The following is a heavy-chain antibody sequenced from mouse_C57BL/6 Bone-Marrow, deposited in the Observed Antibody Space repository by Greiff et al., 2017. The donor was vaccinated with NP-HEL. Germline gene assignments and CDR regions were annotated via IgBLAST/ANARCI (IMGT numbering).Heavy chain of an antibody. J-gene: IGHJ3*01. V-gene: IGHV1-81*01. CDR2: IYPRSGNT. D-gene: IGHD2-2*01. Sequence: VQVVESGAELARPGASVKLSCKASGYTFTSYGISWVKQRTGQGLEWIGEIYPRSGNTYYNEKFKGKATLTADKSSSTAYMELRSLTSEDSAVYFCARSRWLPAWFAYWGQGTLVTVSA. CDR1: GYTFTSYG. CDR3: ARSRWLPAWFAY.